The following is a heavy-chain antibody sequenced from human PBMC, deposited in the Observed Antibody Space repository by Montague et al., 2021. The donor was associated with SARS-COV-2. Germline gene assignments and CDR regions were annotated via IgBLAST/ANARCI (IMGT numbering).Heavy chain of an antibody. J-gene: IGHJ6*03. CDR2: ISYDGSNK. Sequence: SLRLSCAASGFTFSSYAMHWVRQAPGKGLEWVAVISYDGSNKYYADSVKGRFTISRDNSKNTLYLQMNSLRAEDTAVYYCARDGTYYDFWSGLNPHYYYYYYMDVWGKGTTVTVSS. CDR3: ARDGTYYDFWSGLNPHYYYYYYMDV. D-gene: IGHD3-3*01. CDR1: GFTFSSYA. V-gene: IGHV3-30*04.